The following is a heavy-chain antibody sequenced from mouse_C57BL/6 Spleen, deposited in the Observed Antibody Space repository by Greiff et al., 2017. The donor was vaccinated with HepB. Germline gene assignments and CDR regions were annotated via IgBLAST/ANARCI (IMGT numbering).Heavy chain of an antibody. V-gene: IGHV1-18*01. CDR2: INPNNGGT. CDR1: GYTFTDYN. D-gene: IGHD2-4*01. Sequence: EVQLQQSGPELVKPGASVKIPCKASGYTFTDYNMDWVKQSHGKSLEWIGDINPNNGGTIYNQKFKGKATLTVDKSSSTAYMELRSLTSEDTAVYYCARRGDDYDVETWFAYWGQGTLVTVSA. CDR3: ARRGDDYDVETWFAY. J-gene: IGHJ3*01.